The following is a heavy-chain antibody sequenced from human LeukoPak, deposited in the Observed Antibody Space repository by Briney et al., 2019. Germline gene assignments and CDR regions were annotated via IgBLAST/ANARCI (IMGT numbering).Heavy chain of an antibody. CDR3: AKRSRQYRGGVDY. Sequence: GGSLRLSCVASGFTFSSYAMSWVRQAPGKGLEWVSTVSGSADSTYYADSVKGRFTISRDSSKSTLYLQMNSLRAEDTAVYYCAKRSRQYRGGVDYWGQGILVTVSS. CDR2: VSGSADST. D-gene: IGHD5-12*01. V-gene: IGHV3-23*01. CDR1: GFTFSSYA. J-gene: IGHJ4*02.